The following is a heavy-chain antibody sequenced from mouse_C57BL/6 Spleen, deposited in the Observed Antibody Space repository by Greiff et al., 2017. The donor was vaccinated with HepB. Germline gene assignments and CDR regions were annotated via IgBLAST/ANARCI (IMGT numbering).Heavy chain of an antibody. CDR3: ARVIYGNFFDY. Sequence: DVQLQESGPGLVKPSQSLSLTCSVTGYSITSGYYWNWIRQFPGNKLEWMGYISYDGSNNYNPSLKNRISITRDTSKNQFFLKLNSVTTEDTATYYCARVIYGNFFDYWGQGTTLTVSS. J-gene: IGHJ2*01. CDR1: GYSITSGYY. V-gene: IGHV3-6*01. CDR2: ISYDGSN. D-gene: IGHD2-1*01.